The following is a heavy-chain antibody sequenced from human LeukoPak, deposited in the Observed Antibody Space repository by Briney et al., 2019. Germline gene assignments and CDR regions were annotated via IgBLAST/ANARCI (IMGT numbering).Heavy chain of an antibody. J-gene: IGHJ5*02. D-gene: IGHD2-2*01. V-gene: IGHV3-20*04. CDR3: ARDHGICSSTSCALAWFDP. CDR1: GFTLDDYG. Sequence: GGSLRLSCAASGFTLDDYGMSWVRQAPGKGLEWVSGINWNGGSTGYADSVKGRFTISRDNAKNSLYLQMNSLRAEDTALYYCARDHGICSSTSCALAWFDPWGQGTLVTVSS. CDR2: INWNGGST.